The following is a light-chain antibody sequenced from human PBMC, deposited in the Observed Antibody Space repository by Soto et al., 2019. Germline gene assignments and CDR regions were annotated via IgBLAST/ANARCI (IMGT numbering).Light chain of an antibody. J-gene: IGLJ2*01. CDR1: SSDAGAYKY. Sequence: QSALTQPASVSGSPGQSITISCTGTSSDAGAYKYVSWYQQHPGKAPRLIIYEVSNRPSGISDRFSGSKSGNTASLTISGLQAEDEADYYCSSYRSGTIVLFGGGTKLTVL. V-gene: IGLV2-14*01. CDR3: SSYRSGTIVL. CDR2: EVS.